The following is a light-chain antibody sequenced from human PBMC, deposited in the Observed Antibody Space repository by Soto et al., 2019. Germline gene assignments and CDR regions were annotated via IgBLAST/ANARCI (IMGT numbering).Light chain of an antibody. Sequence: IVLTQSPATLSLSAGERATPSCRASQSVSSYLAWYQQKPGQAPRLLIYDASNRATGIPARFSGSGSGTDFTLTISSLEPEDFAVYYCQQRSNWPLTFGGGTKVDIK. CDR1: QSVSSY. V-gene: IGKV3-11*01. CDR3: QQRSNWPLT. CDR2: DAS. J-gene: IGKJ4*01.